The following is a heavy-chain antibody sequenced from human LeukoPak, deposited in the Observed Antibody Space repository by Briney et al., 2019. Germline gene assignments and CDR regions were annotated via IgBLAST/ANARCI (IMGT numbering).Heavy chain of an antibody. CDR1: GFTFSSYA. CDR3: AKDRPVRYFDWLPAFDI. CDR2: FSGSGGST. V-gene: IGHV3-23*01. J-gene: IGHJ3*02. D-gene: IGHD3-9*01. Sequence: PGGSLRLSCAASGFTFSSYAMSWVRQAPGKGLEWVSSFSGSGGSTYYADSVKGRFTISRDNSKNTLYLQMNSLRAEDTAVYYCAKDRPVRYFDWLPAFDIWGQGTMVTVSS.